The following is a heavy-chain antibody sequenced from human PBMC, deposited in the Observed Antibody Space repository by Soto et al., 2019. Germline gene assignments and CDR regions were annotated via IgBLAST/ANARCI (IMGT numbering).Heavy chain of an antibody. J-gene: IGHJ3*02. CDR2: IYDSGTT. V-gene: IGHV4-59*01. D-gene: IGHD2-21*02. CDR3: ARVSQIVVVPAVRGAFDI. CDR1: GGSMSGYY. Sequence: QVQLQESGPGLEKASETLSLTCTVSGGSMSGYYWSWIRQPPGKGLEWIGFIYDSGTTNYNPSLKSRGTISIDTSKNQFSLKLTSVTAADTAVYYCARVSQIVVVPAVRGAFDIWGQGTMITVPS.